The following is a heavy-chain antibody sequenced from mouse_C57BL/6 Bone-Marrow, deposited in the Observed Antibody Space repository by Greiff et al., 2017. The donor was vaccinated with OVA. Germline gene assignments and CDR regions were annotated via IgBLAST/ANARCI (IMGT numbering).Heavy chain of an antibody. J-gene: IGHJ2*01. D-gene: IGHD1-1*01. CDR2: INYDGSST. Sequence: EVMLVESEGGLVQPGSSMKLSCTASGFTFSDYYMAWVRQVPEKGLEWVANINYDGSSTYYLDSLKSRFIISRDNAKNILYLQMSSLKSEDTATYYCARTSYYGLYYFDYWGQGTTLTVSS. CDR3: ARTSYYGLYYFDY. V-gene: IGHV5-16*01. CDR1: GFTFSDYY.